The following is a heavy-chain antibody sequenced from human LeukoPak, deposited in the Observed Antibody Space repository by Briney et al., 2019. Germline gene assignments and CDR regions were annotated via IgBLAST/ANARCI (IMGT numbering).Heavy chain of an antibody. V-gene: IGHV3-7*01. J-gene: IGHJ4*02. Sequence: AGGSLRLSCAASGFTFNRHWMTWVRQAPGKGLEWIANVNPDMSEKNYVESVKGRFTISRDNSKNTLYLQMNSLRAEDTAVYYCAKDRSSGWYHSHEIDYWGQGTLVTVSS. CDR1: GFTFNRHW. D-gene: IGHD6-19*01. CDR2: VNPDMSEK. CDR3: AKDRSSGWYHSHEIDY.